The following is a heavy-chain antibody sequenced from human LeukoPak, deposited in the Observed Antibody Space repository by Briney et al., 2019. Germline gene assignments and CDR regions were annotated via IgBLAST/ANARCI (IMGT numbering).Heavy chain of an antibody. Sequence: SQTLSLTCAISGDSVSSYSAAWNWIRQSPSRGLEWLGRTYYRSKWYNDYAISVKRRITINPETSKNQFSLQLNSVTPEDTAVYYCARDPPSGGRWGYFDYWGEGTLVTASS. V-gene: IGHV6-1*01. D-gene: IGHD2-15*01. CDR1: GDSVSSYSAA. J-gene: IGHJ4*02. CDR2: TYYRSKWYN. CDR3: ARDPPSGGRWGYFDY.